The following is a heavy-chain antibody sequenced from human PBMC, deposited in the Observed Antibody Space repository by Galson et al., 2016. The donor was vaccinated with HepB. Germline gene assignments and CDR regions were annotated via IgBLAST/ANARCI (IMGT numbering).Heavy chain of an antibody. CDR3: AGDLPPPITMVRGGMEDAFDM. CDR1: GGSITTYY. J-gene: IGHJ3*02. CDR2: IYSSGST. D-gene: IGHD3-10*01. V-gene: IGHV4-4*07. Sequence: SETLSLTCTVSGGSITTYYWSWIRQPAGKRLEWIGRIYSSGSTNYNPSLKSRVTMSVDTSKNKFSLKLRSVTAADMAVYYCAGDLPPPITMVRGGMEDAFDMWGQGTMVTVSS.